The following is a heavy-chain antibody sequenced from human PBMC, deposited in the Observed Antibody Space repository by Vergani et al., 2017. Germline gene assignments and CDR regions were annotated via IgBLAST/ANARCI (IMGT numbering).Heavy chain of an antibody. CDR1: GFTFSSSS. D-gene: IGHD3-16*01. V-gene: IGHV3-48*01. CDR2: ISISSSTI. J-gene: IGHJ4*02. Sequence: EVQLVESGGGLVQPGGSLRLSCAASGFTFSSSSMNWVRQAPGKGLEWVSYISISSSTIYYAESVKGRFTISRANAKNSLYLQMNSLRAEDTAVYYCARGGGRLLCDDWGQGSLVTVSS. CDR3: ARGGGRLLCDD.